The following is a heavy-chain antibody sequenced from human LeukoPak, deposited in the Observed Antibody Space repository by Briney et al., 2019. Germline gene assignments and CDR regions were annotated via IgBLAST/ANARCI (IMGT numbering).Heavy chain of an antibody. Sequence: ASVKVSCKASGYTFTNYYMHWVRQAPGQGREWMGIINPSGGSTSYAQKFQGRVTMTRDTSTSTVYMELSSLRSEDTAVYYCARDLFRIGGMKSEGFDYWGQGTLVTVSS. V-gene: IGHV1-46*01. CDR3: ARDLFRIGGMKSEGFDY. CDR1: GYTFTNYY. D-gene: IGHD3-10*01. CDR2: INPSGGST. J-gene: IGHJ4*02.